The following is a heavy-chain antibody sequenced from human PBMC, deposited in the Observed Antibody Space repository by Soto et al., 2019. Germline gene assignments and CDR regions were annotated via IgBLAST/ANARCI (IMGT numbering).Heavy chain of an antibody. CDR1: GFNFDDYA. J-gene: IGHJ1*01. CDR3: SKDLYSSINPRGGYFQH. D-gene: IGHD6-13*01. Sequence: EVQLVESGGGLVQPGRSLRLSCAASGFNFDDYAMHWVRQVPGKGLEWVSGINWNSVNIDYADSVKGRFTISRDNAKNSLYLQMNSLRAEDTALYYCSKDLYSSINPRGGYFQHWGQGTLVTVSS. V-gene: IGHV3-9*01. CDR2: INWNSVNI.